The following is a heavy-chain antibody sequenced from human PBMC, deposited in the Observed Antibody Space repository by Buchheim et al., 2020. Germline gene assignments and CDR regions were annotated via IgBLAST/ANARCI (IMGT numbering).Heavy chain of an antibody. CDR2: ISSSGSTI. Sequence: EVQLVESGGGLVQPGGSLRLSCAASGFTFSSYEMNWVRQAPGKGLEWVSYISSSGSTIYYADSVKGRFTISRDTAKNSLYLQMNSLRAEDTAVYDCAKTLGYCSGGSCYGFDHWGQGTL. CDR1: GFTFSSYE. D-gene: IGHD2-15*01. V-gene: IGHV3-48*03. CDR3: AKTLGYCSGGSCYGFDH. J-gene: IGHJ4*02.